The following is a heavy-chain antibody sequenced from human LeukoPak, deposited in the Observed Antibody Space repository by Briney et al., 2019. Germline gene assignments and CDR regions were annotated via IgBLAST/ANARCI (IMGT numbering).Heavy chain of an antibody. V-gene: IGHV3-23*01. J-gene: IGHJ4*02. D-gene: IGHD3-3*01. CDR3: AKAEFYDFWSGYYSDY. CDR2: ISGSGGST. Sequence: TGGSLRLSCAASGFTFSSYAMSWVREAPGKGLEWVSAISGSGGSTYYADSVKGRFTISRDNSKNTLYLQMNSLRVEDTAVYYCAKAEFYDFWSGYYSDYWGQGTLVTVSS. CDR1: GFTFSSYA.